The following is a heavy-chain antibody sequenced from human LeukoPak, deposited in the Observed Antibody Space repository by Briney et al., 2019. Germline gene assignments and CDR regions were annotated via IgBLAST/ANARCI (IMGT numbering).Heavy chain of an antibody. J-gene: IGHJ5*02. Sequence: SETLSLTCTVSGGSISTYYWSWIRQPPGKGLEWIGYIYNSGSTDYNPSLQSRVTISVDTSKNQFSLRLTSVTAADTAVYYCAKAVAAAGRFGFDPWGQGTLVTVSS. V-gene: IGHV4-59*01. CDR2: IYNSGST. D-gene: IGHD6-13*01. CDR3: AKAVAAAGRFGFDP. CDR1: GGSISTYY.